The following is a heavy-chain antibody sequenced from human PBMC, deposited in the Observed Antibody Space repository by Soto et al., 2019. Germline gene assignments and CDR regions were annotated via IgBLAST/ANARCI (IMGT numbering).Heavy chain of an antibody. D-gene: IGHD2-2*01. CDR2: ISYTGST. Sequence: QVQLQESGPGLVKPSQTLSLTCTVSGGSISSGGYYWSWIRQHPGKGLEWLGYISYTGSTYYHPSLKSRVTISVDTSKNQFSLKLSSVTAADTAVYYCARVGEYCSSSSCYHYYDYGLDVWGQGTTVTVSS. CDR1: GGSISSGGYY. V-gene: IGHV4-31*03. CDR3: ARVGEYCSSSSCYHYYDYGLDV. J-gene: IGHJ6*02.